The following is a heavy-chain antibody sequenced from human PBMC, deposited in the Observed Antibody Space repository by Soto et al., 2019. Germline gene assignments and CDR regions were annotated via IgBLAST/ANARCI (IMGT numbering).Heavy chain of an antibody. V-gene: IGHV3-30*04. CDR1: GFTLNSHA. Sequence: QVQLVESGGGVVQPGRSLRLSCAASGFTLNSHALHWVRQAPGKGLEWVTSISSDGNNKYYADSVQGRFTVSRDNSRGTLFLEMDSLVPEDTAMYYCAREGAPVFGVVTVGIDNWGQGTLVTVSS. CDR3: AREGAPVFGVVTVGIDN. CDR2: ISSDGNNK. D-gene: IGHD3-3*01. J-gene: IGHJ4*02.